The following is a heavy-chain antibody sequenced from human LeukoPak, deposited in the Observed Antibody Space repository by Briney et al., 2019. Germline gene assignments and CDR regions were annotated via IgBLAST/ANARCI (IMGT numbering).Heavy chain of an antibody. CDR3: ARGSTRWGY. CDR2: IYNTGST. D-gene: IGHD4-23*01. V-gene: IGHV4-59*01. Sequence: SETLSLTCTVSGGSMSSYYWSWIRQPPGKGLEWMGYIYNTGSTDYNPSLKSRLIISVDTSKNQFSLKLNSVTAADTAVYYCARGSTRWGYWGQGALVTVSS. CDR1: GGSMSSYY. J-gene: IGHJ4*02.